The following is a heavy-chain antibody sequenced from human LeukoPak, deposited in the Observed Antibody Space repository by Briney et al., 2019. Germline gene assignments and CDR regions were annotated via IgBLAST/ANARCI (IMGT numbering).Heavy chain of an antibody. D-gene: IGHD2/OR15-2a*01. J-gene: IGHJ4*02. CDR3: ARGQYLTFPDY. Sequence: SETLSLTCSVSGGSISSDYYTWIRQPPGKGLEWIGYMSDIGSSSYSPSLNSRVTILVETSKNQVSLTLTSVTAADTAVYFCARGQYLTFPDYWGQGTLVTVSS. CDR1: GGSISSDY. V-gene: IGHV4-59*01. CDR2: MSDIGSS.